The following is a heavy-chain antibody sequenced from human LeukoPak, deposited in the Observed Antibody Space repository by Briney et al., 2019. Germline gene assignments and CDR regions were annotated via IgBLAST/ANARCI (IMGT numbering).Heavy chain of an antibody. CDR1: GYSFTSYG. D-gene: IGHD5-12*01. Sequence: ASVKVSCKATGYSFTSYGISWVRQAPGQGLEWMGWISAYNGNTNYAQKLQGRVTMTRDTSISTAYMELSRLRSDDTAVYYCAVLSVDRRPDFDYWGQGTLVTVSS. CDR2: ISAYNGNT. CDR3: AVLSVDRRPDFDY. V-gene: IGHV1-18*01. J-gene: IGHJ4*02.